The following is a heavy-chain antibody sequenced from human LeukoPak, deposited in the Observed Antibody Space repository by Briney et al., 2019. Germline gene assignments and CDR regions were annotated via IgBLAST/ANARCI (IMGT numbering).Heavy chain of an antibody. CDR3: ARHQTLAYCGGDCDSPDYNWFDP. V-gene: IGHV5-51*01. Sequence: GESLKISCKGSGYTFTNYWIGWVRQMPGKGLEWMGIIYPGDSDTRYSPSFQGQVTISADKSISTAYLQWSSLKASDTAMYYCARHQTLAYCGGDCDSPDYNWFDPWGQGTLVTVSS. D-gene: IGHD2-21*02. J-gene: IGHJ5*02. CDR1: GYTFTNYW. CDR2: IYPGDSDT.